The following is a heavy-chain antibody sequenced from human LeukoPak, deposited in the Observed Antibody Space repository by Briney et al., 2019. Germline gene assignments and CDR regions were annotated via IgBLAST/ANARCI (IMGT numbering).Heavy chain of an antibody. V-gene: IGHV3-23*01. Sequence: GGSLRLSCAASGFTFSKYEMNWVRQAPGKGLEWVSAISGSGGSTYYADSVKGRFTISRDNSKNTLYLQMNSLRAEDTAVYYCAKDPRYCSGGSCYNWFDPWGQGTLVTVSS. D-gene: IGHD2-15*01. J-gene: IGHJ5*02. CDR1: GFTFSKYE. CDR2: ISGSGGST. CDR3: AKDPRYCSGGSCYNWFDP.